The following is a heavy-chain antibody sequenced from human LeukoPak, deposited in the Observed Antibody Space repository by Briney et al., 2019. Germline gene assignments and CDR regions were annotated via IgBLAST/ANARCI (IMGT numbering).Heavy chain of an antibody. J-gene: IGHJ5*02. CDR2: IYHSGST. CDR3: ARDARRITIFGVVLKSNWFDP. D-gene: IGHD3-3*01. CDR1: GYSISSGYY. Sequence: PSETLSLTCTVSGYSISSGYYWGWIRQPPGKGLEWIGCIYHSGSTYYNPSLKSRVTISVDTSKNQFSLKLSSVTAADTAVYYCARDARRITIFGVVLKSNWFDPWGQGTLVTVSS. V-gene: IGHV4-38-2*02.